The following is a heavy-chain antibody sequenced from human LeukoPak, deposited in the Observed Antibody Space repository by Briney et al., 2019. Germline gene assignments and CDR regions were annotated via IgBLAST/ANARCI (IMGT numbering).Heavy chain of an antibody. D-gene: IGHD3-22*01. CDR1: RGSISSYY. CDR2: IYTSGSIYTSGST. J-gene: IGHJ4*02. CDR3: ARESPRQWLTDY. V-gene: IGHV4-4*07. Sequence: SETLSLTCTVSRGSISSYYWSWIRQPAGKGLEWIGRIYTSGSIYTSGSTNYNPSLKSRVTMSVDTSKNQFSLKLTSVTAADTAVYYCARESPRQWLTDYWGQGTLVTVPS.